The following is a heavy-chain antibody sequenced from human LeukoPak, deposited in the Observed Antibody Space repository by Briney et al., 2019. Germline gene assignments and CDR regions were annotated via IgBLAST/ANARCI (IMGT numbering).Heavy chain of an antibody. Sequence: SQTLSLTCAISGDSVSSNSAAWNWIRQSPSRGLEWLGRTYYSSRWYTDYAVSVRSRITINPDTSKNQFSLQLNSVTPEDTAVYYCARVYDNLFDYWGQGTLVTVSS. CDR1: GDSVSSNSAA. CDR2: TYYSSRWYT. J-gene: IGHJ4*02. V-gene: IGHV6-1*01. D-gene: IGHD2-8*01. CDR3: ARVYDNLFDY.